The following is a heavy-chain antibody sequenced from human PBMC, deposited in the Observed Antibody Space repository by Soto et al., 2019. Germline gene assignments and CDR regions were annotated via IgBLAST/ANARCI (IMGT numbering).Heavy chain of an antibody. CDR1: GYTFTSYG. CDR2: ISAYNGDT. J-gene: IGHJ6*02. Sequence: ASVKVSCKASGYTFTSYGISWVRQAPGQGLEWMGWISAYNGDTNYAQKFQGRVSMTIDTSTTTAYMELRSLTSDDTAVYYCAKNGQPPYYYYGLDVWGQGTKVT. D-gene: IGHD2-8*01. CDR3: AKNGQPPYYYYGLDV. V-gene: IGHV1-18*01.